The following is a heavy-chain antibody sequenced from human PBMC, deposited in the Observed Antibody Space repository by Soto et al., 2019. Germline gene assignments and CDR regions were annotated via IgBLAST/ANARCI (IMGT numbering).Heavy chain of an antibody. V-gene: IGHV3-23*01. CDR1: GFTFSSYA. CDR3: ARPIMITFGGVSGPPPYYFDY. J-gene: IGHJ4*02. Sequence: GGSLRLSCAASGFTFSSYAMSWVRQAPGKGLEWVSAISGSGGSTYYADSVKGRFTISRDKSKNTLYLQMNSLRAEDTAVYYCARPIMITFGGVSGPPPYYFDYWGQGTLVTVSS. D-gene: IGHD3-16*01. CDR2: ISGSGGST.